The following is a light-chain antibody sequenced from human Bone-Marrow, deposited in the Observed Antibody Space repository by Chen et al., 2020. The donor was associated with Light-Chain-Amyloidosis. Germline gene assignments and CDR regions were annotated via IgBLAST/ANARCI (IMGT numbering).Light chain of an antibody. CDR2: AAS. V-gene: IGKV3-20*01. CDR1: QSVSSSY. Sequence: EIVLTQSPGTLSLSPGERATLSCRASQSVSSSYLAWYQQKPGQAPRLLIYAASSRATGIPDRFRGSESGTDFTLTISRLEPEDFAVYYCQQYGSSPRFTFGPGTKVDIK. CDR3: QQYGSSPRFT. J-gene: IGKJ3*01.